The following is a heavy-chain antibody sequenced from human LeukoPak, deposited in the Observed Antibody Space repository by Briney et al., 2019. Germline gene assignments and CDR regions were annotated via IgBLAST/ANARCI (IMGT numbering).Heavy chain of an antibody. CDR2: IYGSDGKT. CDR1: GFTFSNYA. Sequence: GGSLRLSCVASGFTFSNYAMSWVRQAPGKGLELVSGIYGSDGKTVYGDAVKGRFTISRNNSKNTLYLQMNSLRADDTAVYYCAKTQGYYDAWGQGALVTVSS. V-gene: IGHV3-23*01. D-gene: IGHD2-15*01. J-gene: IGHJ5*02. CDR3: AKTQGYYDA.